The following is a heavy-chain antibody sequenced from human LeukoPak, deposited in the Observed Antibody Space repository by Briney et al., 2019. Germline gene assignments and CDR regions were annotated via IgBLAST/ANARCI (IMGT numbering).Heavy chain of an antibody. CDR2: IFPNSGGT. D-gene: IGHD4-11*01. J-gene: IGHJ4*02. V-gene: IGHV1-2*02. Sequence: GASVKVSCMASGYTFTGNYMHWVRQAPGQGLEWMGWIFPNSGGTEYALKFQGRVTMTRDTSISTAYMELSSLRSDDTAVYYCVAVTYTNYDDFDYWGQGTLVTVSS. CDR3: VAVTYTNYDDFDY. CDR1: GYTFTGNY.